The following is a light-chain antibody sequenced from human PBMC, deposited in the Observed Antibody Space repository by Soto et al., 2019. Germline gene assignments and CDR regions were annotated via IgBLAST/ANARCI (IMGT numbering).Light chain of an antibody. V-gene: IGLV2-18*02. CDR1: DSDIGTYDR. CDR2: EVS. J-gene: IGLJ2*01. CDR3: SSVTRSETLL. Sequence: QSALTQPPSVSGSPGQSVTFSCTGTDSDIGTYDRVSWYQQPPGTAPKLIISEVSHRPSGVPDRFSGSKSGNTASLTISGLQIEYEADYYCSSVTRSETLLFGGGTKLTVL.